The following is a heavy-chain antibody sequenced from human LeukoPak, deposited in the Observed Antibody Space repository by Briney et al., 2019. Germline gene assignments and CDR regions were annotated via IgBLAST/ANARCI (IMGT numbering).Heavy chain of an antibody. CDR3: ARGSRGYSYG. D-gene: IGHD5-18*01. V-gene: IGHV4-61*01. CDR2: IYYSGST. Sequence: TSETLSLTCTVSGASVSSGSYYWSWIRQPPGKGLEWIGYIYYSGSTNYNPSLKSRVPISVDTSKNQFSLKLSSVTAADTAVYYCARGSRGYSYGWGQGTLVTVSS. J-gene: IGHJ4*02. CDR1: GASVSSGSYY.